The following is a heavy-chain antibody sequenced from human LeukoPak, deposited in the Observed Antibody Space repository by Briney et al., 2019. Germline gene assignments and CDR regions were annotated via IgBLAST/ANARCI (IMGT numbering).Heavy chain of an antibody. CDR3: ARDPTTVVTTPYYFDD. Sequence: SETLSLTCAVSGGSFIGYHWNWIRQPPGKGLEWIGEINHSGSTNYNPSLKSRVTISVDTSKNQFSLKLRSATAADTAVYYCARDPTTVVTTPYYFDDWGQGTLVTVSS. CDR2: INHSGST. CDR1: GGSFIGYH. V-gene: IGHV4-34*01. D-gene: IGHD4-23*01. J-gene: IGHJ4*02.